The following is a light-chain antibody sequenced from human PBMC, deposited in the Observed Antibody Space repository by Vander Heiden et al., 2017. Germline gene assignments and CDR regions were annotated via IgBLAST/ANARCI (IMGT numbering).Light chain of an antibody. Sequence: EIVMTQSPATLSVSPGERATLSCRASQSVSSNLAWYQQKPGQAPRLLIYGASTRATGIPARFSGSGYGKEFTLTISSRKSEDFAVYYCQQYNKWPPYTFGQGTKLEIK. CDR1: QSVSSN. CDR2: GAS. V-gene: IGKV3-15*01. CDR3: QQYNKWPPYT. J-gene: IGKJ2*01.